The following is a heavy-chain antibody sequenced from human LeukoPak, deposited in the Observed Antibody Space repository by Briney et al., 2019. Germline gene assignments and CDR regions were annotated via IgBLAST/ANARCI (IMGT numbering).Heavy chain of an antibody. D-gene: IGHD3-10*01. CDR2: IYYSGST. Sequence: SETLSLTCTVSGGSISSYYWGWIRQPPGKGLEWIGYIYYSGSTNYNPSLKSRVTISVDTSKNQFSLKLSSVTAADTAVYYCARVRVGETMDYYMDVWGKGTTVTISS. CDR1: GGSISSYY. CDR3: ARVRVGETMDYYMDV. J-gene: IGHJ6*03. V-gene: IGHV4-59*01.